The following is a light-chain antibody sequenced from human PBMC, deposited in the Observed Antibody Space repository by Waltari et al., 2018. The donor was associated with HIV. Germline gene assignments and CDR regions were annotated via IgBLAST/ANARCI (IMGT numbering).Light chain of an antibody. Sequence: QSVLTQPPSASGTPGQRVTISCSRSDSNMRGRFVYWYQQLPGTAPKLIIHRNNQRPSGVPDRFSGSKSGTSASLVITGLRSEDEAEYHCAAWDDSLDGPVVFGGGTKLTVL. CDR1: DSNMRGRF. J-gene: IGLJ2*01. CDR2: RNN. CDR3: AAWDDSLDGPVV. V-gene: IGLV1-47*01.